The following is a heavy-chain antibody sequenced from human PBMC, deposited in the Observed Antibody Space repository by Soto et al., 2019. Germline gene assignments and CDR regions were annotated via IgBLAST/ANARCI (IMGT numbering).Heavy chain of an antibody. J-gene: IGHJ6*02. CDR3: ARDVPGMDV. CDR2: ISNDGGIE. V-gene: IGHV3-30-3*01. Sequence: QVQLVQSGGGVVQPGRSLRLSCAASGFTLSDFAMHWVRQAPGKGLEWVALISNDGGIEHYGDSARGRFTISRDNSKHMLYLQMTSLRVEDTAVYYCARDVPGMDVWGQGTTVTVSS. CDR1: GFTLSDFA.